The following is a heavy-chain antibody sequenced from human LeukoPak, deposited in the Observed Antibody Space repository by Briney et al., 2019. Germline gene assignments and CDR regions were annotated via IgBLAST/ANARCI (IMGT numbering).Heavy chain of an antibody. CDR3: ARGGYSYGLGDDY. Sequence: GGSLRLSCAASGFTVSRNYMSWVRQAPGKGLEWVSVIYSGGSTYYADSVKGRFTISRDNSKNTLYLQMNSLRAEDTAVYYCARGGYSYGLGDDYWGQGTLVTVSS. CDR1: GFTVSRNY. CDR2: IYSGGST. J-gene: IGHJ4*02. V-gene: IGHV3-66*01. D-gene: IGHD5-18*01.